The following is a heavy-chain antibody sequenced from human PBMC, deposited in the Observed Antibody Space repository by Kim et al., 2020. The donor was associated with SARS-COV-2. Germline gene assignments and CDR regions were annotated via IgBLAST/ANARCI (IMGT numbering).Heavy chain of an antibody. J-gene: IGHJ6*02. CDR3: ARDRVAAAGTYSDGMDV. D-gene: IGHD6-13*01. V-gene: IGHV4-59*01. CDR1: GGSISSYY. CDR2: IYYSGST. Sequence: SETLSLTCTVSGGSISSYYWSWIRQPPGKGLEWIGYIYYSGSTNYNPSLKSRVTISVDTSKNQFSLRLSSVTAADTAVYYCARDRVAAAGTYSDGMDVWGQGTTVTVSS.